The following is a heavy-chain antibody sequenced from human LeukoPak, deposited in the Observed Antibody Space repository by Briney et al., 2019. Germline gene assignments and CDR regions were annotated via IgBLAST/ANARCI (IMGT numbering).Heavy chain of an antibody. CDR1: GFTFSSYA. V-gene: IGHV3-23*01. CDR2: ISGSGGNT. D-gene: IGHD3-22*01. Sequence: GGSLRLSCAASGFTFSSYAMSWVRQAPGKGLEWVSGISGSGGNTYYADSVKGRFTISRDNAKNSLYLQMNSLRAEDTAVYYCARQIGAWGYYYDSSGFDYWGQGTLVTVSS. CDR3: ARQIGAWGYYYDSSGFDY. J-gene: IGHJ4*02.